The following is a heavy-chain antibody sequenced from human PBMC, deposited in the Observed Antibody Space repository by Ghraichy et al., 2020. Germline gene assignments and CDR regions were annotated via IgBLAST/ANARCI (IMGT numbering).Heavy chain of an antibody. CDR1: GFTFSSYS. J-gene: IGHJ4*02. D-gene: IGHD3-10*01. V-gene: IGHV3-21*01. CDR2: ISSSSSYI. Sequence: GGSLRLSCAASGFTFSSYSMNWVRQAPGKGLEWVSSISSSSSYIYYADSVKGRFTISRDNAKNSLYLQMNSLRAEDTAVYYCARVPYARELTPSFDYWGQGTLVTVSS. CDR3: ARVPYARELTPSFDY.